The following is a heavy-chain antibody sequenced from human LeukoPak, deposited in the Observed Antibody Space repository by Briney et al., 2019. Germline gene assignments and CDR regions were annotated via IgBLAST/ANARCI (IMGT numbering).Heavy chain of an antibody. CDR2: IRYDGSDK. Sequence: GGSLRLSCAASGFTFSNYGMHWVRQAPGKGLEWVAFIRYDGSDKDYADSVKGRLTISRDNSKKTLYLQLNSLRAEDTAVYYCAKEFAGSHYYYYYMDVWGKGTTVTVSS. J-gene: IGHJ6*03. CDR1: GFTFSNYG. D-gene: IGHD3-10*01. V-gene: IGHV3-30*02. CDR3: AKEFAGSHYYYYYMDV.